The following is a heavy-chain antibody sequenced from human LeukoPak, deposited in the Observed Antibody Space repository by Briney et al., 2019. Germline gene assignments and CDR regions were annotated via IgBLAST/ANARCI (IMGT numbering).Heavy chain of an antibody. V-gene: IGHV1-69*13. CDR3: ARDASTYSSSWYTDYYYSYMDV. D-gene: IGHD6-13*01. J-gene: IGHJ6*03. CDR1: GYTFTSYG. Sequence: GASVKVSCKASGYTFTSYGISWVRQAPGQGLEWMGGIIPIFGTANYAQKFQGRVTITADESTSTAYMELSSLRSEDTAVYYCARDASTYSSSWYTDYYYSYMDVWAKGPRSPPP. CDR2: IIPIFGTA.